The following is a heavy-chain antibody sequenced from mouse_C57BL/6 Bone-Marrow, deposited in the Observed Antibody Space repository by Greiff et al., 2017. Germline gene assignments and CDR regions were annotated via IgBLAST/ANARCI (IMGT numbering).Heavy chain of an antibody. V-gene: IGHV1-42*01. Sequence: VQLQQSGPELVKPGASVKISCKASGYSFTGYYMNWVKQSPEKSLEWIGEINPSTGGTTYNQKFKAKTTLTVDKSSSTAYMQLKNLTSEDSAVYYSARLRATVVAEDYFDYWGQGTTLTVAT. CDR3: ARLRATVVAEDYFDY. J-gene: IGHJ2*01. D-gene: IGHD1-1*01. CDR1: GYSFTGYY. CDR2: INPSTGGT.